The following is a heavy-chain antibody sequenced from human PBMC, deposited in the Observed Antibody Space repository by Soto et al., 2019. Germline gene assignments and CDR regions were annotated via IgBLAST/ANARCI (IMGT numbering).Heavy chain of an antibody. CDR2: ITDNGGDS. Sequence: GGSLRLSCAASGFTLSDHFMEWVRQAPGEGPGWVSTITDNGGDSKYADSVRGRFTISRDNSKKLLYLQMSNLRAEDSAVYYCVRGSQDSYPGSRIFDFWGRGTLVTVSS. J-gene: IGHJ4*02. CDR3: VRGSQDSYPGSRIFDF. CDR1: GFTLSDHF. D-gene: IGHD3-10*01. V-gene: IGHV3-23*01.